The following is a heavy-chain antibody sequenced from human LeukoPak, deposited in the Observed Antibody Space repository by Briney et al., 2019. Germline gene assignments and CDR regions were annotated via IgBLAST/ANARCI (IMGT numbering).Heavy chain of an antibody. J-gene: IGHJ4*02. D-gene: IGHD1-26*01. CDR1: GYTFTGYY. CDR3: ARGLSWSHFDS. CDR2: INPNSGGT. Sequence: ASVKVSFKSAGYTFTGYYMHWVRQAPGQGLEWMGWINPNSGGTNYAQKFQGRVTMTRDTSISTAYMELSRLRSADTAVYYRARGLSWSHFDSWGQGTLVTASS. V-gene: IGHV1-2*02.